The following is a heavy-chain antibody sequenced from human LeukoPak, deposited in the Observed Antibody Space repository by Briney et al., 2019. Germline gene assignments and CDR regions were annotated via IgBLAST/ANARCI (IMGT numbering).Heavy chain of an antibody. J-gene: IGHJ4*02. CDR2: IYYSGST. Sequence: SETLSLTCPVSGGSISSYYWSWIRQPPGKGLEWIGYIYYSGSTNYNPSLKSRVTISVDTSTTQYSLKMNSVTAADTAVYYCAKHSFDSGGYFDEWGQGTLVTVSS. CDR1: GGSISSYY. D-gene: IGHD3-22*01. CDR3: AKHSFDSGGYFDE. V-gene: IGHV4-59*08.